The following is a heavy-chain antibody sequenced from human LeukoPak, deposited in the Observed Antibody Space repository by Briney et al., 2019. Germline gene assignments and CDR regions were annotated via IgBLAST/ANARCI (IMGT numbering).Heavy chain of an antibody. CDR2: ISGSGGST. CDR1: GFTFSSYA. Sequence: PGGSLRLSCAASGFTFSSYAMSWVRQAPGKGLEWVSAISGSGGSTYYADSVKGRFTISRDNAKNSLYLQMNSLRAEDTAVYYCARTKRWVLHTGSEFDPWGQGTLVTVSS. CDR3: ARTKRWVLHTGSEFDP. D-gene: IGHD5-24*01. J-gene: IGHJ5*02. V-gene: IGHV3-23*01.